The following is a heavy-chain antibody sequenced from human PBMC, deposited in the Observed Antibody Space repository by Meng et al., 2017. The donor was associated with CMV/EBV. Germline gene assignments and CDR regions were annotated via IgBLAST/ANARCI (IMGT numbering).Heavy chain of an antibody. CDR2: ISSSSTI. D-gene: IGHD4-17*01. Sequence: GESLKISCAASGFTFSDYCMSWIRQAPGKGLEWVSYISSSSTIYYAESVKGRFTISRDNAKNSLYLQMNSLRAEDTAVYYCARGGRTTVSYWGQGTLVTVSS. V-gene: IGHV3-11*04. CDR3: ARGGRTTVSY. J-gene: IGHJ4*02. CDR1: GFTFSDYC.